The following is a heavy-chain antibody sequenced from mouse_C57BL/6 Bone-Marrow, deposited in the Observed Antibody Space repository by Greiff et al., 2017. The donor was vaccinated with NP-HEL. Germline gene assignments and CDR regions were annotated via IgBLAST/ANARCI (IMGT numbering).Heavy chain of an antibody. D-gene: IGHD3-2*02. Sequence: QVQLKESGAELVRPGASVKLSCKASGYTFTDYYINWVKQRPGQGLEWIARIYPGSGNTYYNEKFKGKATLTAEKASSTAYMQLSSLTSEDSAVYFCARGKTAQAFAYWGQGTLVTVSA. V-gene: IGHV1-76*01. J-gene: IGHJ3*01. CDR3: ARGKTAQAFAY. CDR2: IYPGSGNT. CDR1: GYTFTDYY.